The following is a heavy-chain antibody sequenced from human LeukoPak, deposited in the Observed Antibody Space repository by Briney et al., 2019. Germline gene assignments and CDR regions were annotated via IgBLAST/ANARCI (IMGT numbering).Heavy chain of an antibody. CDR3: AKDRYSYAFEYSDS. CDR2: ISNDGSKK. V-gene: IGHV3-30*18. J-gene: IGHJ4*02. Sequence: GGSLRLSCAASGFTFSSYSMHWVRQAPGKGLDWVAVISNDGSKKYYADSVKGRFTISRDNSKNTLSLQVSSLRAEDTAVYYCAKDRYSYAFEYSDSWGQGTLVTVSS. CDR1: GFTFSSYS. D-gene: IGHD5-18*01.